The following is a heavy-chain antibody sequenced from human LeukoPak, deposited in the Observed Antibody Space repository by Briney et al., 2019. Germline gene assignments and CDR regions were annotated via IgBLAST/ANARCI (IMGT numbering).Heavy chain of an antibody. Sequence: SETLSLTCAVYGGSFSGYYWSWIRQPPGKGLEWIGEINHSGSTNYNPSLKSRVTISVDTSKNQFSLKLSSVTAADTAVYYCAREMRVQLERRSAFDIWGQGTMVTVSS. CDR3: AREMRVQLERRSAFDI. CDR2: INHSGST. V-gene: IGHV4-34*01. J-gene: IGHJ3*02. D-gene: IGHD1-1*01. CDR1: GGSFSGYY.